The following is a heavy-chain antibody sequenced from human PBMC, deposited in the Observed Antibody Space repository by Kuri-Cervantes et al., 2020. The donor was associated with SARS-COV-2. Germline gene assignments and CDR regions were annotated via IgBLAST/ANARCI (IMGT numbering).Heavy chain of an antibody. CDR3: VTISASYSSGWYALY. D-gene: IGHD6-19*01. CDR2: IYYSGST. J-gene: IGHJ4*02. V-gene: IGHV4-39*07. Sequence: SETLSLTCTVSGGSISSGGYYWGWIRQPPGKGLEWIGSIYYSGSTYYNPSLKSRVTISVDTPKNQSSLKLSSVTAADTAVYYCVTISASYSSGWYALYWGQGTLVTVSS. CDR1: GGSISSGGYY.